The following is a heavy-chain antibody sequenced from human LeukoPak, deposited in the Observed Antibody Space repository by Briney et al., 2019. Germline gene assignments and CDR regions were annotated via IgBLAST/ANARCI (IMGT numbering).Heavy chain of an antibody. V-gene: IGHV4-59*08. CDR2: IYYSGST. Sequence: SETLSLTCTVSGGSISSYYWSWIRQHPGKGLEWIGYIYYSGSTYYNPSLKSRVTISVDTSKNQFSLKLSSVTAADTAVYYCARPSPLLGLRATNAFDIWGQGTMVTVSS. J-gene: IGHJ3*02. D-gene: IGHD1-26*01. CDR3: ARPSPLLGLRATNAFDI. CDR1: GGSISSYY.